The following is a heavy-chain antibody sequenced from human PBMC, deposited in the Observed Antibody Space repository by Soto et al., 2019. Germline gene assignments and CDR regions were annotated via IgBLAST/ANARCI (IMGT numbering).Heavy chain of an antibody. CDR2: VKQDGSVT. V-gene: IGHV3-7*01. CDR3: ASQRDLGDYDY. D-gene: IGHD4-17*01. CDR1: GFTFTSYW. Sequence: PGGSLRLSCVASGFTFTSYWMSWVRQAPGKGLEWVANVKQDGSVTYYVDSVRDRFIISRDNAKNSVYLQMSSLTAEDTAVYYCASQRDLGDYDYWGQGILVTVSS. J-gene: IGHJ4*02.